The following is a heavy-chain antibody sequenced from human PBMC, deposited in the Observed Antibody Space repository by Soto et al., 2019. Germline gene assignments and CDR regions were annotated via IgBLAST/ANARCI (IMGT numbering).Heavy chain of an antibody. J-gene: IGHJ4*02. D-gene: IGHD3-10*01. CDR2: IHYSGTS. Sequence: PSETLSLTCTVSGGSISNYYWSWVRQPPGKGLEWIGYIHYSGTSNYNPSLKSRVTLSVDTSKNQFSLNLNSVTAADTAVYYCARGDRIITTRFDYWGLGTLVTVSS. V-gene: IGHV4-59*01. CDR1: GGSISNYY. CDR3: ARGDRIITTRFDY.